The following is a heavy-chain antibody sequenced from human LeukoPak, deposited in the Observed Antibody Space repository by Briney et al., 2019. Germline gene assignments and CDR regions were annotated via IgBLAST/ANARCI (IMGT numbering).Heavy chain of an antibody. CDR3: ARDTYSYGPGAWFDP. CDR1: GGSISSYY. Sequence: PSETLSLTCTVSGGSISSYYWSWIRQPPGKGLEWIGYIYYSGSTNYNPSLKSRVTISVDTSKNQFSLKLSSVTAADTAVYYCARDTYSYGPGAWFDPWGQGTLVTVSS. J-gene: IGHJ5*02. CDR2: IYYSGST. V-gene: IGHV4-59*12. D-gene: IGHD5-18*01.